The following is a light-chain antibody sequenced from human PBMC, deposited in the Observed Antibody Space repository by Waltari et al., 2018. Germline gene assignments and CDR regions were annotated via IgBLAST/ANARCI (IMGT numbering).Light chain of an antibody. J-gene: IGLJ2*01. V-gene: IGLV3-21*02. CDR1: NIGSTS. Sequence: SYVLTQPPSVSVAPGQTARITCGGDNIGSTSVHWYQQKPGQAPVLVIYDNTDRPSGIRVRVSESNYGATATLSSSSVEAEDEADYYGQLCSSDSDHVVFGGGTKLTVL. CDR2: DNT. CDR3: QLCSSDSDHVV.